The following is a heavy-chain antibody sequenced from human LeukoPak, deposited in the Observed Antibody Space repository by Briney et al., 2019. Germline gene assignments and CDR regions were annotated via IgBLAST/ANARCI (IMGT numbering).Heavy chain of an antibody. V-gene: IGHV4-59*01. CDR1: GGSISSYY. CDR3: ARSFLGDWYFDL. D-gene: IGHD1-26*01. J-gene: IGHJ2*01. Sequence: SETLSLTCTVSGGSISSYYWSWIRQPPGMELEWIGCIYYSGSTNYNPSLKSRVTISVDTSKDQFSLRLTSVTAVDTAVYYCARSFLGDWYFDLWGRGTLVTVSS. CDR2: IYYSGST.